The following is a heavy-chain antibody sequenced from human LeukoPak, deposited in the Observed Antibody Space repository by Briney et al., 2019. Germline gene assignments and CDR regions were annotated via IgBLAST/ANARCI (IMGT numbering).Heavy chain of an antibody. CDR3: ARVLGPRYYDFWSGWLWFDP. J-gene: IGHJ5*02. CDR1: GYTFTSYG. CDR2: ISAYNGHT. V-gene: IGHV1-18*01. D-gene: IGHD3-3*01. Sequence: ASVKVSCKASGYTFTSYGISWVRQAPGQGLEWMGWISAYNGHTNYAQKLQGRVTMTTDTSTSTAYMELRSLRSDDTAVYYCARVLGPRYYDFWSGWLWFDPWGQGTLVTVSS.